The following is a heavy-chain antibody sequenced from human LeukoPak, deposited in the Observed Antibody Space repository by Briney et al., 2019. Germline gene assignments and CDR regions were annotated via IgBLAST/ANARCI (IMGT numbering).Heavy chain of an antibody. V-gene: IGHV4-61*02. D-gene: IGHD3-10*01. CDR3: ARALEGRIWFGESGGWFDP. Sequence: SETLSLTCTVSGGSISSGSYYWSWIRQPAGKGLEWIGRIYTSGSTNYNPSLKSRVTISVDTSKNQFSLKLSSVTAADTAVYYCARALEGRIWFGESGGWFDPWGQGTLVTVSS. CDR2: IYTSGST. J-gene: IGHJ5*02. CDR1: GGSISSGSYY.